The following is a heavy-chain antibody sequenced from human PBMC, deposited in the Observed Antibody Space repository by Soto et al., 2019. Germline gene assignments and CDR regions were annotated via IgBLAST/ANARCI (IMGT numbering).Heavy chain of an antibody. J-gene: IGHJ4*02. CDR2: ISGSGGST. Sequence: GGSLRLSCAASGFTFSSYAMSWFRQAPGKGLEWVSAISGSGGSTYYADSVKGRFTISRDNSKNTLYLQMNSLRAEDTAVYYCARSKRLKRFLEWLPDTGGFDYWGQGTLVTVSS. D-gene: IGHD3-3*01. V-gene: IGHV3-23*01. CDR3: ARSKRLKRFLEWLPDTGGFDY. CDR1: GFTFSSYA.